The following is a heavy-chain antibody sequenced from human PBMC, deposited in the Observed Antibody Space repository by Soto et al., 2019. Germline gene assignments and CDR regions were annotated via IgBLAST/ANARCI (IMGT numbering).Heavy chain of an antibody. D-gene: IGHD5-12*01. Sequence: QITLKESGPTLVKPTQTLTLTCTFSGFSLSTVGVAVGWIRQPPGKALEWLALIYWNDDKRYSPSLKGRLTIPKDTSKNPVVLTLANMDAVNTATYYCVHSTMERYTGSEYVAVWFDPRGQGSLVTVSS. J-gene: IGHJ5*02. CDR1: GFSLSTVGVA. V-gene: IGHV2-5*01. CDR3: VHSTMERYTGSEYVAVWFDP. CDR2: IYWNDDK.